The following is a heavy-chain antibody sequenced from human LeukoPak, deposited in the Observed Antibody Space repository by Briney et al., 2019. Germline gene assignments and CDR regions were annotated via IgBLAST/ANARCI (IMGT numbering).Heavy chain of an antibody. Sequence: GGSLRLSCEGSGFTVSSYDMGWVRQAPGKGLEWVSAISGSGGSTYYADSVKGRFTISRDNSKNTLYLQMNNLRAEDTAVYYCVKEGGAYDILTGYYLAYYFDYWGQGTLVTVSS. V-gene: IGHV3-23*01. CDR1: GFTVSSYD. D-gene: IGHD3-9*01. J-gene: IGHJ4*02. CDR3: VKEGGAYDILTGYYLAYYFDY. CDR2: ISGSGGST.